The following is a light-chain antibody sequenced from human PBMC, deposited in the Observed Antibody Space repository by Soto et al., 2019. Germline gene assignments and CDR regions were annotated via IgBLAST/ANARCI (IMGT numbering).Light chain of an antibody. V-gene: IGKV1-33*01. CDR2: DAS. Sequence: DIQMTQSPSTLSASIGDRVTITCRASRNIGSWLAWYQQKPGKAPKLLIYDASNLETGVPSRFSGSGSGTDFTFTISSLQPEDIATYYCQQYDNLPLTFGGGTKVEIK. J-gene: IGKJ4*01. CDR1: RNIGSW. CDR3: QQYDNLPLT.